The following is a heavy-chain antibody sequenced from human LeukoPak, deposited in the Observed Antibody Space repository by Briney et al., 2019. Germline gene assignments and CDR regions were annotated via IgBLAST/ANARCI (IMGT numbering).Heavy chain of an antibody. J-gene: IGHJ3*02. CDR2: IIPMFGTT. D-gene: IGHD3-22*01. Sequence: ASVKVSCKASGGTFSSYAISWVRQAPGQGLEWMGGIIPMFGTTNYAQNFQGRVTITAYESTSTAYMELSSLRSEDTAVYYCARGGDYYDSSGYYDDAFDIWGQGTMVTVSS. CDR1: GGTFSSYA. V-gene: IGHV1-69*13. CDR3: ARGGDYYDSSGYYDDAFDI.